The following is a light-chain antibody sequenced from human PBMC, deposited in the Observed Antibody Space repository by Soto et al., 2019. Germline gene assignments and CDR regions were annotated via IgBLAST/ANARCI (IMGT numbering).Light chain of an antibody. V-gene: IGKV1-9*01. CDR1: QDISSY. CDR3: QQHKTYWVWT. J-gene: IGKJ1*01. Sequence: IQLTQSPSSLSASVGDRVTVTCRASQDISSYLAWYQQKPGKAPKLLIYAASSLQSGVPSRFTGSGSGTDFSLIISSLQPDDFATYYCQQHKTYWVWTFGQGTKVDIK. CDR2: AAS.